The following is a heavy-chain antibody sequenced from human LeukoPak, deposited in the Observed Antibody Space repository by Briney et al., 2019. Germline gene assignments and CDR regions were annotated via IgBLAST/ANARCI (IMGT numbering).Heavy chain of an antibody. CDR1: GFIFSNYW. CDR3: AELGITMIGGV. V-gene: IGHV3-7*01. CDR2: IKEDGSDK. J-gene: IGHJ6*04. D-gene: IGHD3-10*02. Sequence: GGSLRLSCDATGFIFSNYWMAWVREAPGMGLKWVANIKEDGSDKNYVVSWGGRFTISRDNAKNPLYLQMNSLRAEDTAVYYCAELGITMIGGVWGKGTTVTISS.